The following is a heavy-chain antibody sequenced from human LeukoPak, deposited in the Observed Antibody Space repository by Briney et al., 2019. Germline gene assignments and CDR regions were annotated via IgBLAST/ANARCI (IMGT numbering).Heavy chain of an antibody. CDR3: ATEPTRTPYYYMDV. CDR1: GGSISNYY. CDR2: ISSSGSA. Sequence: SETLSLTCTVSGGSISNYYWNWIRQPAGKGLEWIGRISSSGSANYNPSLKSRVTLSVDTSKNQLSLIPNSVTAADTAVFYCATEPTRTPYYYMDVWGTGTTVIVSS. J-gene: IGHJ6*03. V-gene: IGHV4-4*07. D-gene: IGHD1-1*01.